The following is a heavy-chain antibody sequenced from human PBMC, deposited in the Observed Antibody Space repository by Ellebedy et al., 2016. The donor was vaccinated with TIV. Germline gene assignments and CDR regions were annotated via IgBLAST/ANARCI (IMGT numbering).Heavy chain of an antibody. CDR1: GYTFTSYD. CDR2: MNPNSGNT. D-gene: IGHD3-16*01. V-gene: IGHV1-8*01. CDR3: ARDDEATQDY. Sequence: ASVKVSCKASGYTFTSYDINWVRQATGQGLEWMGWMNPNSGNTGYAQKLQGRVTMTTDTSTSTAYMELRSLRSDDTAVYYCARDDEATQDYWGQGTLVTVSS. J-gene: IGHJ4*02.